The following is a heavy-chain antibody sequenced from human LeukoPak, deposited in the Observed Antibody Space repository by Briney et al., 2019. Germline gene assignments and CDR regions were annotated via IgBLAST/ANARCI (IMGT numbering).Heavy chain of an antibody. CDR2: INHSGST. CDR1: GGSFSGYY. CDR3: ARGGIAVAGTAPFDY. J-gene: IGHJ4*02. Sequence: PSETLSLTCAVYGGSFSGYYWSWIRQPPGKGLEWIGEINHSGSTNYNPSLKSRVTISVATSKNQFSLKLSSVTAADTAVYYCARGGIAVAGTAPFDYWGQGTLVTVSS. V-gene: IGHV4-34*01. D-gene: IGHD6-19*01.